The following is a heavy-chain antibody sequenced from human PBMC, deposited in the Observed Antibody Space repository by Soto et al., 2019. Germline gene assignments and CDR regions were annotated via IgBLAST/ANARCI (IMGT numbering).Heavy chain of an antibody. CDR2: INPSGGST. D-gene: IGHD3-22*01. Sequence: QVQLVQSGAEVKKPGASVKVSCKASGYTFTSYYMHWVRQAPGQGLEWMGIINPSGGSTSYAQKFRGRVTMTRDTSTSTVYMELSSLRSEDTAVYYCARVGGPEGDDYYDSSGYPAGYWGQGTLVTVSS. V-gene: IGHV1-46*01. J-gene: IGHJ4*02. CDR3: ARVGGPEGDDYYDSSGYPAGY. CDR1: GYTFTSYY.